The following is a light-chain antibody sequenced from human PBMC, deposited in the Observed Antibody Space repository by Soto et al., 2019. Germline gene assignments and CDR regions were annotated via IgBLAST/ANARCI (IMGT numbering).Light chain of an antibody. CDR3: TSYTIASTVI. CDR2: DVS. V-gene: IGLV2-14*01. J-gene: IGLJ2*01. Sequence: QSVLTQPASVSGFPGQSITISCTGTSSDVGKYNYVSWYQQYSGKVPKLMIYDVSTRPSGVSNRFSGSKSGNTASLTISGLQAEDEADYYCTSYTIASTVIFGGGTKLTVL. CDR1: SSDVGKYNY.